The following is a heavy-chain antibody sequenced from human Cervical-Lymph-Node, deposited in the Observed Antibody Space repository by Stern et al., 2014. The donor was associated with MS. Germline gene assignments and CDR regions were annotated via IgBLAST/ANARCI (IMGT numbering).Heavy chain of an antibody. CDR3: AAKRSDYSGIWFDP. CDR1: GFTFTSSA. V-gene: IGHV1-58*01. Sequence: QLVESGPEVKKPGTSVKVSCKASGFTFTSSAVQWVRQARGQRLEWIGWIVVGSGNTNYGQKFQERVTITRDMSTSTAYMELSSLRSEDTAVYYCAAKRSDYSGIWFDPWGQGTLVTVSS. J-gene: IGHJ5*02. CDR2: IVVGSGNT. D-gene: IGHD4-17*01.